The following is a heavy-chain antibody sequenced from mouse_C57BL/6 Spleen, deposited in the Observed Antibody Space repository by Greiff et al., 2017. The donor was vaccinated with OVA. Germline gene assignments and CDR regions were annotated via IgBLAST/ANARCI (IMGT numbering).Heavy chain of an antibody. J-gene: IGHJ4*01. CDR3: ARGYYGRGAMDY. CDR2: IDPSDSYT. D-gene: IGHD1-1*01. CDR1: GYTFTSYW. V-gene: IGHV1-69*01. Sequence: VQLQQPGAELVMPGASVKLSCKASGYTFTSYWMHWVKQRPGQGLEWIGEIDPSDSYTNYNQKFKGKSTLTVDKSSSTAYMQLSSLTSEDSAVYYCARGYYGRGAMDYWGQGTSVTVSS.